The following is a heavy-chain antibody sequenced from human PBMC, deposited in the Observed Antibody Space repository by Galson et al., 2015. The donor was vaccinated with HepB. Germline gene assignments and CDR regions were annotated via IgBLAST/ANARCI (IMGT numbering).Heavy chain of an antibody. CDR2: IKSKTDGGTT. Sequence: SLRLSCAASGFTFSNAWMNWVRQAPGKGLEWVGRIKSKTDGGTTDYAAHVQGRFTSSRDDSKNTLYMQMNSLKTEDTAVYYCTTPDVLRYFDCLFAPGNYFDYWGQGTLVTVSS. D-gene: IGHD3-9*01. J-gene: IGHJ4*02. V-gene: IGHV3-15*07. CDR1: GFTFSNAW. CDR3: TTPDVLRYFDCLFAPGNYFDY.